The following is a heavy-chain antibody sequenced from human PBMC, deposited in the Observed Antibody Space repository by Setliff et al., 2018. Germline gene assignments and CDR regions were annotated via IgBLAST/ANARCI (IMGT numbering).Heavy chain of an antibody. J-gene: IGHJ4*02. CDR2: IHSNGGT. D-gene: IGHD2-15*01. CDR1: GDSIIDYY. CDR3: ARYGRKWWGFDY. Sequence: KTSETLSLTCSVSGDSIIDYYWSWIRQPPGKGLEWLGYIHSNGGTKLNPSLGNRLIISVDTSKNHFSLYLRSVTAADTAVYYCARYGRKWWGFDYWGQGALVTVSS. V-gene: IGHV4-4*08.